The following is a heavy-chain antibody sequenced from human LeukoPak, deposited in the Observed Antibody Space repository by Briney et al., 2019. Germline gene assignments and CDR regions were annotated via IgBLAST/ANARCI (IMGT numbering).Heavy chain of an antibody. D-gene: IGHD3-10*01. Sequence: SETLSLTCTVSGYSISSGYYWGWIRQPPGKGLEWIGSIFHSGSTYYSPSLNSRVNISLDTSKNQFSLKLISVTAADTAVYYCARGMVRPALNWFDPWGQGTLVTVSS. CDR3: ARGMVRPALNWFDP. V-gene: IGHV4-38-2*02. CDR1: GYSISSGYY. J-gene: IGHJ5*02. CDR2: IFHSGST.